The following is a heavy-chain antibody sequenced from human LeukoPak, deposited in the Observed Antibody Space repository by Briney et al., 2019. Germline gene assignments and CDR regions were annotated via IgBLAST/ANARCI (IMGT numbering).Heavy chain of an antibody. D-gene: IGHD5-18*01. CDR3: ARDLDSYGYLGVDY. CDR2: VSYDGSNK. Sequence: PGGSLRLSCAASGFTFSSYVMHWVRQAPGKGLEWVAVVSYDGSNKYYADSVKGRFTISRDNSKNTLYLQMNSLRAEDTAVYYCARDLDSYGYLGVDYWGQGTLVTVSS. J-gene: IGHJ4*02. CDR1: GFTFSSYV. V-gene: IGHV3-30-3*01.